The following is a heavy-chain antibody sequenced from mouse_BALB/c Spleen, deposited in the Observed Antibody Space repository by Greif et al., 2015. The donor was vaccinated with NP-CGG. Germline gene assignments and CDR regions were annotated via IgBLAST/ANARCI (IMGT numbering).Heavy chain of an antibody. CDR2: IDPENGDT. CDR3: CGNWFAY. D-gene: IGHD1-1*02. J-gene: IGHJ3*01. CDR1: GFNIKDYY. Sequence: VHVKQSGAELVRPGASVKLSCTASGFNIKDYYMHWVKQRPEQGLEWIGWIDPENGDTEYAPKFQGKATMTADTSSNTAYLQLSSLTSEDTAVYFFCGNWFAYWGQGTLVTVSA. V-gene: IGHV14-4*02.